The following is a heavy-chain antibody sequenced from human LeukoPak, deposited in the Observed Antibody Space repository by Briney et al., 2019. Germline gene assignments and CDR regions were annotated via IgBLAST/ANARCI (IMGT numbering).Heavy chain of an antibody. CDR3: ARDGAYGYSGSRWFDP. D-gene: IGHD5-12*01. Sequence: SETLSLTCTVSGGSISSYYWSWIRQPPGKGLEWIGYIYYSGSTNYNPSLKSRVTISVDTSKNQFSLKLSSVTAADMAVYYCARDGAYGYSGSRWFDPWGQGTLVTVSS. CDR2: IYYSGST. J-gene: IGHJ5*02. V-gene: IGHV4-59*12. CDR1: GGSISSYY.